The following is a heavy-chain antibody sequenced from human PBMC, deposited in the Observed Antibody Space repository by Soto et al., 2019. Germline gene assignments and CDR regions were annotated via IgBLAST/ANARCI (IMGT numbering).Heavy chain of an antibody. Sequence: SETLSLTCTVSGAPITINYWSWIRQAPGKGLEWIGYIYYSGSTTYNPSLKSRVTMSADTSKDQFSLKLTSVTAADTAVYYCAARHFWSGPWTETRLDYWGQGTLVTVSS. CDR2: IYYSGST. CDR1: GAPITINY. J-gene: IGHJ4*02. D-gene: IGHD3-3*02. CDR3: AARHFWSGPWTETRLDY. V-gene: IGHV4-59*12.